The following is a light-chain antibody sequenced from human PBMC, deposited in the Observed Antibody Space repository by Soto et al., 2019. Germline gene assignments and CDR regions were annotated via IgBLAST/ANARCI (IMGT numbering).Light chain of an antibody. CDR3: AAWDDSLNGYV. CDR1: SSNIGSNT. Sequence: QSVLTQPPSASGTPGQRVTISCSGSSSNIGSNTVNWYQQLPGTAPKLLIYSYNQRPSGVPDRFSGSKSVTSASLAISGLQSEAEADYYCAAWDDSLNGYVFGTGTKLTVL. J-gene: IGLJ1*01. CDR2: SYN. V-gene: IGLV1-44*01.